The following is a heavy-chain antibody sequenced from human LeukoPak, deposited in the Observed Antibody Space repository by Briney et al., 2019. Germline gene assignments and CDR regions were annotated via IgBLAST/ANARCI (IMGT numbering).Heavy chain of an antibody. Sequence: GGSLRLSCAASGFTFSSYAMSWVRQAPGKGLEWVSAISGSGGSTYYADSVKGRFTISRDNSKNTLYLQMNSLRAEDTAVYYCAKDQGQVHYYYYYGMDVWGQGTTVTVSS. V-gene: IGHV3-23*01. CDR3: AKDQGQVHYYYYYGMDV. J-gene: IGHJ6*02. CDR2: ISGSGGST. CDR1: GFTFSSYA.